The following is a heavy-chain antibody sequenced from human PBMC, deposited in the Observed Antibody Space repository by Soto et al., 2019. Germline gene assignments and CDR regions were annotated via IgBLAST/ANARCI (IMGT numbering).Heavy chain of an antibody. Sequence: SETLSLTCTVSGGSISSGDYYWSWIRQPPGKGLEWIGYIYYSGSTYYNPSLKSRVIISVDTSKNQFSLKLNSVTAADTAVYYCARDLGSMIRRSMSDSWFDPWGQGTLVTVSS. CDR3: ARDLGSMIRRSMSDSWFDP. V-gene: IGHV4-30-4*01. J-gene: IGHJ5*02. D-gene: IGHD3-10*01. CDR2: IYYSGST. CDR1: GGSISSGDYY.